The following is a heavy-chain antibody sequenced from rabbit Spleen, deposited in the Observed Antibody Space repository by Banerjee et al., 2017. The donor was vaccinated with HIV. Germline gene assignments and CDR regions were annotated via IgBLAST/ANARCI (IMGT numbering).Heavy chain of an antibody. D-gene: IGHD1-1*01. Sequence: QSLEESGGDLVKPGASLTLTCTASGFSFSSTVYMCWVRQAPGKGLEWIGYIDPVFGITYYANWVNGRFSISRENAQNTVFLQMTRLTAADTATYFCARDTSSSFSSYGMDLWGQGTLVTVS. CDR1: GFSFSSTVY. CDR3: ARDTSSSFSSYGMDL. CDR2: IDPVFGIT. V-gene: IGHV1S40*01. J-gene: IGHJ6*01.